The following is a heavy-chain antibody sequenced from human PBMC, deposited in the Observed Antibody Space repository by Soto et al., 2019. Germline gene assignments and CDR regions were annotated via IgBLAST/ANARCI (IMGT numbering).Heavy chain of an antibody. CDR1: GGSFNNYA. Sequence: QVHLVQSGAEVKKPRSSVKVSCKTSGGSFNNYAVSWVRQAPGQGLEWMGGIIPNFDTPNYAQKFQDRVNIIADESTSTVYMEQRSLRSNVTAVYYCAVAMVREILIFESSGMHVWGQGTTVIVSS. D-gene: IGHD3-10*01. CDR2: IIPNFDTP. CDR3: AVAMVREILIFESSGMHV. J-gene: IGHJ6*02. V-gene: IGHV1-69*01.